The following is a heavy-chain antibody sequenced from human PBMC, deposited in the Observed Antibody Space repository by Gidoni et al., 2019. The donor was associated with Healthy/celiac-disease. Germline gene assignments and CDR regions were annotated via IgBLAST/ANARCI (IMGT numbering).Heavy chain of an antibody. CDR3: ASAIAVAKWT. V-gene: IGHV4-61*02. CDR2: IYTSGST. D-gene: IGHD6-19*01. Sequence: QVQLQESGPGLVKPSQTLSLTCTVSGGSISSGSYYWSWIRQPAGKGLEWIGRIYTSGSTNYNPSLKSRVTISVDTSKNQFSLKLSSVTAADTAVYYCASAIAVAKWTWGQGTLVTVSS. J-gene: IGHJ5*02. CDR1: GGSISSGSYY.